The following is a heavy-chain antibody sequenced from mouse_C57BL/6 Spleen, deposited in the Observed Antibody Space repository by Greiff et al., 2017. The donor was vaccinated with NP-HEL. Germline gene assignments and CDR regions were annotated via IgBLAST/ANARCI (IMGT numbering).Heavy chain of an antibody. D-gene: IGHD1-1*01. Sequence: QVQLQQPGAELVRPGSSVKLSCKASGYTFTSYWMHWVKQRPIQGLEWIGNIDPSDSETHYNQKFKDKATLTVDKSSSTAYMQLSSLTSEDSAVYYCAIGGYYGSSHWYFDVWGTGTTVTVSS. CDR2: IDPSDSET. V-gene: IGHV1-52*01. J-gene: IGHJ1*03. CDR3: AIGGYYGSSHWYFDV. CDR1: GYTFTSYW.